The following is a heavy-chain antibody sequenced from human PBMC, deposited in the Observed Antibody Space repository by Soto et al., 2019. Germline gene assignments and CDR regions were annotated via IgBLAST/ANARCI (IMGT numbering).Heavy chain of an antibody. V-gene: IGHV4-59*01. D-gene: IGHD3-22*01. Sequence: PSETLSLTCTVSGGSISSYYWSWIRQPPGKGLEWIGYIYYSGSTNYNPSLKSRVTISVDTSKNQFSLKLSSVTAADTAVYYCARSYDSSGYSWGEFDYWGQGTLVTVSS. CDR1: GGSISSYY. J-gene: IGHJ4*02. CDR3: ARSYDSSGYSWGEFDY. CDR2: IYYSGST.